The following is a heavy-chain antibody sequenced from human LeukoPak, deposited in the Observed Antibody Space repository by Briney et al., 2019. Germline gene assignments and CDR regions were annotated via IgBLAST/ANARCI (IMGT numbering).Heavy chain of an antibody. J-gene: IGHJ4*02. D-gene: IGHD3-22*01. V-gene: IGHV5-51*01. Sequence: GGSLKISCKASGYSFTSYRIGWGGEMPGKGLEGVGIIYPGDSDTRYSPSFQGQVTISADKSISTAYLQWSSLKASDTAMYYCARTYYDSSGYYVYWGQGTLVTVSS. CDR1: GYSFTSYR. CDR3: ARTYYDSSGYYVY. CDR2: IYPGDSDT.